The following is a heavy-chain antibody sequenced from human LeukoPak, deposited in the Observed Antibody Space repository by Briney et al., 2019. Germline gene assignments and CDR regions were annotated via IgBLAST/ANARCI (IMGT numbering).Heavy chain of an antibody. CDR1: GFTFSSYS. Sequence: GGSLRLSCAASGFTFSSYSMNWVRQAPGKGLEWVSSISSSSSYIYYADSVKGRFTISRDNAKNSLYLQMNSLRAEDTAVYYCARDSYDILTGYYSAAGLLDYWGQGTLVTVSS. CDR2: ISSSSSYI. CDR3: ARDSYDILTGYYSAAGLLDY. V-gene: IGHV3-21*01. D-gene: IGHD3-9*01. J-gene: IGHJ4*02.